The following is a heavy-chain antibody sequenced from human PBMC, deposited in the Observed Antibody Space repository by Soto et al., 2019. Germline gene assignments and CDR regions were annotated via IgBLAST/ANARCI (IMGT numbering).Heavy chain of an antibody. V-gene: IGHV3-48*03. CDR2: ISSSGSTI. CDR3: ARDGGGDIVVVPAAIRGYSSSWTYGMGV. CDR1: GFTFSSYE. Sequence: GGSLRLSCAASGFTFSSYEMNWVRQAPGKGLEWVSYISSSGSTIYYADSVKGRFTISRDNAKNSLYLQMNSLRAEDTAVYYCARDGGGDIVVVPAAIRGYSSSWTYGMGVWGQGTTVTVSS. D-gene: IGHD2-2*01. J-gene: IGHJ6*02.